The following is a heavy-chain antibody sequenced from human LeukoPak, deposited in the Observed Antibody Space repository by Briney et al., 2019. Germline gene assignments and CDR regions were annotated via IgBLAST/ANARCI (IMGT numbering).Heavy chain of an antibody. CDR3: ARNHDYYFGMDV. J-gene: IGHJ6*02. V-gene: IGHV3-74*01. CDR1: GFTFSRNW. CDR2: INGDGSNT. D-gene: IGHD1-14*01. Sequence: PGGSLRLSCAASGFTFSRNWMTWVRKPQGKGLVWVSRINGDGSNTNYADSVEGRFTVSRDNAKNTLYLQMNSLRAEDTAVYYCARNHDYYFGMDVWGQGTTVTVSS.